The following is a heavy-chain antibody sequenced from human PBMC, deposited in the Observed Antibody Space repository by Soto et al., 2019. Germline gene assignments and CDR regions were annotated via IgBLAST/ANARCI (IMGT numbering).Heavy chain of an antibody. CDR2: IYYSGST. CDR3: ARHRDDYGFGYYFDY. J-gene: IGHJ4*02. V-gene: IGHV4-59*08. CDR1: GGSISSYY. Sequence: ETLSLTCTVSGGSISSYYWSWIRQPPGKGLEWIGYIYYSGSTNYNPSLKSRVTISVDTSKNQFSLKLSSVTAADTAVYYCARHRDDYGFGYYFDYWGQGTLVTVSS. D-gene: IGHD4-17*01.